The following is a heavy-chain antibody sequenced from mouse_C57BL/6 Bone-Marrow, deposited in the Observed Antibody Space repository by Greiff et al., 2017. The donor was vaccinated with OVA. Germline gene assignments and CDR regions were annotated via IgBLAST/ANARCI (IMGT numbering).Heavy chain of an antibody. J-gene: IGHJ3*01. D-gene: IGHD2-3*01. CDR3: ARDEGDGYWKIAY. V-gene: IGHV7-1*01. CDR2: SRNKANDYTT. Sequence: EVNVVESGGGLVQSGRSLRLSCATSGFTFSDFYMEWVRQAPGKGLEWIAASRNKANDYTTEYSASVKGRFIVSRDTSQSILYLQMNALRAEDTAIYYCARDEGDGYWKIAYWGQGTLVTVSA. CDR1: GFTFSDFY.